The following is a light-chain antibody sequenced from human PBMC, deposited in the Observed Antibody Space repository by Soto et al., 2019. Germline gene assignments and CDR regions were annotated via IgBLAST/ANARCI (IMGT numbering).Light chain of an antibody. Sequence: QALLNQPASVSGSPGQSITISCTGTISDIGSNNYVSWYQQHPGKAPKVMIYEVSNRPSGVSNRFSGSKSGNTASLTISGLQAEEEADYYCSSYTVTSVTLYVFGTGTKVTVL. CDR1: ISDIGSNNY. V-gene: IGLV2-14*01. CDR3: SSYTVTSVTLYV. J-gene: IGLJ1*01. CDR2: EVS.